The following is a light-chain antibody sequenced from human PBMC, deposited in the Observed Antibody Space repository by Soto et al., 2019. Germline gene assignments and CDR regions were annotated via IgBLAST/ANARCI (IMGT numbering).Light chain of an antibody. CDR3: SSYTPSSTRV. Sequence: QSALTQPASVSGSPGQSITISCTGTSSDVGGYNYVSWYQQHPGKAPKLMIYDVSNRPSGVSYRFSGSKSGNTASLTISGLQAEDEADYYGSSYTPSSTRVFGTGTKLTVL. J-gene: IGLJ1*01. CDR2: DVS. V-gene: IGLV2-14*01. CDR1: SSDVGGYNY.